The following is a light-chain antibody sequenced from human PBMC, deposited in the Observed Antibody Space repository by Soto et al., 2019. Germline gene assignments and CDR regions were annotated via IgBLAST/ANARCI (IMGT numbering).Light chain of an antibody. Sequence: DIQMTQSPSSLSASVGDRVTITCRASQSMSTYLNWFQQKPGKALKVLIYGASSLQSGVPSRFSGSGSGTDFTLTISSLQPEDVATYYCQQRYNTPLTFGGGTKVEIK. CDR2: GAS. J-gene: IGKJ4*01. CDR3: QQRYNTPLT. CDR1: QSMSTY. V-gene: IGKV1-39*01.